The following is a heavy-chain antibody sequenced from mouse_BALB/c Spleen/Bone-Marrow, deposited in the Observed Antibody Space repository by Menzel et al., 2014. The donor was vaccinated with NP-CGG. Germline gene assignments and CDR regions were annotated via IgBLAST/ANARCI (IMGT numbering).Heavy chain of an antibody. Sequence: LEESGPELVRPGVSVKLSCKGSGYTLTDSAMNWVKQSHALSIEWIGVISTYSGNKNYNQKFKGKATMTVYKSSSTAYMELSRLTSEDSAIYYCSREGTWFAYWGQGTLVTVSA. CDR3: SREGTWFAY. V-gene: IGHV1-67*01. CDR1: GYTLTDSA. J-gene: IGHJ3*01. CDR2: ISTYSGNK.